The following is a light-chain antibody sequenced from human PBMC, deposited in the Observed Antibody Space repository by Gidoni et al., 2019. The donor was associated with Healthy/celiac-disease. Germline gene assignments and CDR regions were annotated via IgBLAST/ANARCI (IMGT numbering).Light chain of an antibody. Sequence: QAGLTQPPSVSKGLRQTATLTCTGNSHNVGNQGAAWLPKQQGHPPKLLSYRNNNRPSGISERFSASRSGNTASLTITGLQPEDEADYYCSAWDSSLSAQVFGGGTKLTVL. CDR1: SHNVGNQG. CDR3: SAWDSSLSAQV. CDR2: RNN. V-gene: IGLV10-54*04. J-gene: IGLJ2*01.